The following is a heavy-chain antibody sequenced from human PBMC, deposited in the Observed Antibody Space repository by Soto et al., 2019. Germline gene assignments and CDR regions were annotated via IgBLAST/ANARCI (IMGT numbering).Heavy chain of an antibody. D-gene: IGHD2-15*01. CDR3: ARTPRLGYCSGGSCYTDY. CDR1: GYTFTSYG. V-gene: IGHV1-18*01. Sequence: ASVKVSCKASGYTFTSYGISWVRQAPGQGLEWMGWISAYNGNTNYAQKLQGRVTMTTDTSTSTAYMELRSLRSDDTAVYYCARTPRLGYCSGGSCYTDYWGQGTLVTVSS. CDR2: ISAYNGNT. J-gene: IGHJ4*02.